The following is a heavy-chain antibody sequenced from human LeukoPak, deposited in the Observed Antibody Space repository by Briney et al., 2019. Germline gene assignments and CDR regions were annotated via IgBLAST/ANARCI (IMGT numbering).Heavy chain of an antibody. CDR3: ARDSEDGSGTYYPYGMDV. Sequence: GGSLRLSCAASGFTFSSYNMNWVRQAPGKGLEWVSSISRSSIYIYYADSVKGRFTISRDNAENSLSLQVNSLRAEDPAVYYCARDSEDGSGTYYPYGMDVWGQGTTVTVSS. V-gene: IGHV3-21*01. J-gene: IGHJ6*02. CDR1: GFTFSSYN. CDR2: ISRSSIYI. D-gene: IGHD3-10*01.